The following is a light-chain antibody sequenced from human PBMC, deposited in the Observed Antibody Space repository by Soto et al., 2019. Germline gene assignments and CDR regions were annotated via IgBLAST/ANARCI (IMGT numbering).Light chain of an antibody. V-gene: IGLV2-8*01. CDR2: EVS. CDR1: SSDVGGYNY. J-gene: IGLJ1*01. CDR3: SSYAGSNNFPYV. Sequence: QSALTQPPSASGSTGQSVTISCTGTSSDVGGYNYVSWYQQHPGKAPKLMIYEVSKRPSGVPDSFSGSKSGNTASLTVSGLQAEDEADYYCSSYAGSNNFPYVFGTGTKVTVL.